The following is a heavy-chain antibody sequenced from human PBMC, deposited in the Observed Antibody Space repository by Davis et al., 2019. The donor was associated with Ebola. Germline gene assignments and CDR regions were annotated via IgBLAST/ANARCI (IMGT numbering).Heavy chain of an antibody. J-gene: IGHJ6*02. D-gene: IGHD3-3*01. CDR3: AKDTALMGDFWSNGMDV. CDR2: ISVDGGST. CDR1: GFTFDAYA. Sequence: GEPLKISCAASGFTFDAYAMHWVRQAPGKGLEWVSLISVDGGSTYYADSVKGRFTISRDNSKNSLYLQMNSLRTEDTALYYCAKDTALMGDFWSNGMDVWGQGTTVTVSS. V-gene: IGHV3-43*02.